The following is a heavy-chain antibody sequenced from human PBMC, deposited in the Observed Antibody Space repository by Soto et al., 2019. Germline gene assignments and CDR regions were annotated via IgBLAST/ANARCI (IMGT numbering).Heavy chain of an antibody. CDR2: INPNSGGT. V-gene: IGHV1-2*02. Sequence: ASVKVSCKASGYTFTGYYMHWVRQAPGQGLEWMGWINPNSGGTNYAQKFQGRVTMTRDTSISTAYMELSRLRSDDTAVYYCAREGGYCSSTSCYDAFDIWGHGTMVTVSS. J-gene: IGHJ3*02. D-gene: IGHD2-2*01. CDR3: AREGGYCSSTSCYDAFDI. CDR1: GYTFTGYY.